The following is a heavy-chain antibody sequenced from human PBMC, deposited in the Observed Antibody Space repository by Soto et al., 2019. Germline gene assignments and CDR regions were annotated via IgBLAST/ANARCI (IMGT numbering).Heavy chain of an antibody. CDR1: GESFSIYY. CDR2: INHSGST. Sequence: PSETMYLACAVYGESFSIYYCSWFRQPPGKGLEWIGEINHSGSTNYNPSLKSRVTISVDTSKNQFSLKLSSVTAADTAVYYCARGIVTSTIFGVKWKNWFDPWGQGNLVTVSS. V-gene: IGHV4-34*01. D-gene: IGHD3-3*01. CDR3: ARGIVTSTIFGVKWKNWFDP. J-gene: IGHJ5*02.